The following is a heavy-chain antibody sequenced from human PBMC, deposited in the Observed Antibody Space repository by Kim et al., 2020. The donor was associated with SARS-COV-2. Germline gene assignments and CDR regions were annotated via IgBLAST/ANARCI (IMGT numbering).Heavy chain of an antibody. CDR3: ARRYYDSRGYYYFDS. CDR2: TNGDGSTT. CDR1: GFTFRTYW. V-gene: IGHV3-74*01. D-gene: IGHD3-22*01. J-gene: IGHJ4*02. Sequence: GGSLRLSCAASGFTFRTYWMHWVRQAPGKGLVWVSRTNGDGSTTNYADSVKGRFTISRDNAKNTLYLQLNSLRAEDTAIYYCARRYYDSRGYYYFDSWGQETLVSVSS.